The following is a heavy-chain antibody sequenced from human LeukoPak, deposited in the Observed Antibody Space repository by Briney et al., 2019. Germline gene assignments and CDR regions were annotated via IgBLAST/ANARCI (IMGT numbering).Heavy chain of an antibody. CDR2: IKQDGSEK. D-gene: IGHD6-13*01. CDR3: ARDTAAGLYYFDY. V-gene: IGHV3-7*01. J-gene: IGHJ4*02. Sequence: GGSLRLSCAASGFTFSSYWMSWVRQAPGKGLEWVANIKQDGSEKYYVDSVKGRFTISRGSAKNSLYLQMNSLRAEDTAVYYCARDTAAGLYYFDYWGQGTLVTVSS. CDR1: GFTFSSYW.